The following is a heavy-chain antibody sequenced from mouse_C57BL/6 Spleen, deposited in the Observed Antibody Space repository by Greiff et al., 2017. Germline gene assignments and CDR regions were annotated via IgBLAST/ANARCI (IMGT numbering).Heavy chain of an antibody. CDR2: INPNNGGT. CDR1: GYTFTDYN. CDR3: ATYDGYFEGYFDV. Sequence: VQLQQSGPELVKPGASVKIPCKASGYTFTDYNMDWVKQSHGKSLEWIGDINPNNGGTIYNQKFKGKATLTVDKSSSTAYMELRSLTSEDTAVYYCATYDGYFEGYFDVWGTGTTVTVSS. D-gene: IGHD2-3*01. V-gene: IGHV1-18*01. J-gene: IGHJ1*03.